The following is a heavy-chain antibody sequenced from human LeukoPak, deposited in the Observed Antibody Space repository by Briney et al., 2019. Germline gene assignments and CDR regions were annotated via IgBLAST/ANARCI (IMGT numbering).Heavy chain of an antibody. CDR3: SRYGSGRYFDY. D-gene: IGHD3-10*01. Sequence: PSETLSLTCAVYGGSFSGYYWSWIRQPPGKGLEWIGEINHSGSTNYNPSLKSRVTISVDTSKNQFSLKLSSVTAADTAVYYCSRYGSGRYFDYWGQGTLVTVSP. CDR1: GGSFSGYY. J-gene: IGHJ4*02. V-gene: IGHV4-34*03. CDR2: INHSGST.